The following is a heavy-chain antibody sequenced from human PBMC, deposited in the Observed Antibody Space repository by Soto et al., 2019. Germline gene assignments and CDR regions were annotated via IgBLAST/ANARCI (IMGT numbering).Heavy chain of an antibody. CDR3: ARDSPYYYDSSGSWDYGMDV. V-gene: IGHV4-30-4*01. CDR2: IYYSGST. Sequence: SETLSLTCTVSGGSISSGDYYWSWIRQPPGKGLEWIGYIYYSGSTYYNPSLKSRVTISVDTSKNQFSLKLSSVTAADTAVYYCARDSPYYYDSSGSWDYGMDVWGQGTTVTV. CDR1: GGSISSGDYY. J-gene: IGHJ6*02. D-gene: IGHD3-22*01.